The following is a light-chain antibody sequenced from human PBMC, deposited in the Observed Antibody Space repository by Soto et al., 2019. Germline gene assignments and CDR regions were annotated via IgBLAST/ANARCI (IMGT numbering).Light chain of an antibody. J-gene: IGKJ2*02. CDR2: AAS. CDR1: QSISSY. V-gene: IGKV1-39*01. CDR3: QFSGT. Sequence: DIQMTQSPSSLSASVGDRVTITCRASQSISSYLNWYQQKPGKAPKLLIYAASSLQSGVPSRFSGSGSGTDFTLTISSLQPEDFATYYCQFSGTFGQGTKLEIK.